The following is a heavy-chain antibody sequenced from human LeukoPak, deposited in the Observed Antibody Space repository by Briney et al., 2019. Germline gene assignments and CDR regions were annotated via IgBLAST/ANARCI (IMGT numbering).Heavy chain of an antibody. CDR2: ISSGSNTL. CDR1: GFTFMSYS. J-gene: IGHJ2*01. Sequence: GGSLRLSCAASGFTFMSYSMNWVRQAPGKGLEWISYISSGSNTLYYADSVKGRFTISRDNAENSLHLQMSSLRAEDTAVYYCARDTASWLVSEYFDPWGRGTLVTVSS. V-gene: IGHV3-48*01. D-gene: IGHD6-19*01. CDR3: ARDTASWLVSEYFDP.